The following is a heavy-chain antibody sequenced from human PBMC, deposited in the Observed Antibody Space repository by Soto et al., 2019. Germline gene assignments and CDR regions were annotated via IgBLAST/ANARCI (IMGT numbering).Heavy chain of an antibody. CDR2: INHSGST. Sequence: SDTLSLTCAVYGVSFTGYFCSWIRQPPGKGLEWIGEINHSGSTNYNPSLKSRVTISVDTSKNQFSLKLSSVTAADTAVYYCARHYDILTGYYWAWFDPWGQGTLVTVS. D-gene: IGHD3-9*01. CDR1: GVSFTGYF. V-gene: IGHV4-34*01. CDR3: ARHYDILTGYYWAWFDP. J-gene: IGHJ5*02.